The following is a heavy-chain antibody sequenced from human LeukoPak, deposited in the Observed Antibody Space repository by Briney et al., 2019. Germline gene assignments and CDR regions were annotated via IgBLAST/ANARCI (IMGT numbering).Heavy chain of an antibody. D-gene: IGHD6-13*01. CDR2: ISYDGSNK. CDR1: GFTFSSYG. V-gene: IGHV3-30*18. J-gene: IGHJ6*02. CDR3: AKDKLAGTSGYYGMDV. Sequence: GGSLRLSCAASGFTFSSYGMHWVRQAPGKGLEWVAVISYDGSNKYYADSVKGRFTISRDNPKNTLYLQMNSLRAEDTAVYYCAKDKLAGTSGYYGMDVWGQGTTVTVSS.